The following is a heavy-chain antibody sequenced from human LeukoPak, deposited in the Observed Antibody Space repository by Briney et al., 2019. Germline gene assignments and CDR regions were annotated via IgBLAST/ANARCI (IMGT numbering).Heavy chain of an antibody. J-gene: IGHJ4*02. CDR1: GFTFSSYA. V-gene: IGHV3-23*01. CDR3: AKDPLGMRYFDY. Sequence: PGGSLRLSCAASGFTFSSYAMSWVRQAPGKGLKWVSGISGSGGSTNYEDSVKGRFTISRDNSKKTLYLQMNSLRAEDTAVYYCAKDPLGMRYFDYWGQGTLVTVSS. D-gene: IGHD3-16*01. CDR2: ISGSGGST.